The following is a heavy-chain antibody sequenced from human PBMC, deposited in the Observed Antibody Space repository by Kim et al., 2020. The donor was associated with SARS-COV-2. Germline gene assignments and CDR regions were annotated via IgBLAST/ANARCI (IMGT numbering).Heavy chain of an antibody. CDR3: ARGQDSGSYPDFDY. Sequence: SQNFQGRVTLTRDASANTAYMELSSLRSEDTAVYYCARGQDSGSYPDFDYWGQGTLVTVSS. V-gene: IGHV1-3*01. D-gene: IGHD1-26*01. J-gene: IGHJ4*02.